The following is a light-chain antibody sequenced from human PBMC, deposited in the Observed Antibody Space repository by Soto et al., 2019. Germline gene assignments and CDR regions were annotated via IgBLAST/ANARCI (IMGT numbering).Light chain of an antibody. J-gene: IGKJ3*01. CDR1: QSVNRN. V-gene: IGKV3-15*01. CDR2: GAS. Sequence: EKVMTQSPATPSVSPGESATLSCRASQSVNRNLAWYQQKPGQTPRLLIYGASTRAAGVPVRFSGSGSGTDFNLTISSLQSEDFAIYYCQQYNIWPPEVTFGTGTKVDIK. CDR3: QQYNIWPPEVT.